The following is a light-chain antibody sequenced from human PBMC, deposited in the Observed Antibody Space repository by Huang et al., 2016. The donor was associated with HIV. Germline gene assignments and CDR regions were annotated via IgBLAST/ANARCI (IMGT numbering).Light chain of an antibody. CDR1: QTLVHTDGNTY. Sequence: DVIMTQSPLLLPVTLGQPAAISCRSSQTLVHTDGNTYLNWFLQRPGQSPRRRIYKVSNRDSGVPDRFTGRGSGIEFTLTISRVEAEDVGIYYCMQGTHWPPGTFGQGTNMEIK. CDR2: KVS. V-gene: IGKV2-30*02. CDR3: MQGTHWPPGT. J-gene: IGKJ1*01.